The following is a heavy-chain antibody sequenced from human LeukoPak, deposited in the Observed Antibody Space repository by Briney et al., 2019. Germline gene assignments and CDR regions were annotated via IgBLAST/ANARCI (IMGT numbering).Heavy chain of an antibody. CDR3: ARDGKL. J-gene: IGHJ3*01. Sequence: GGSLRLSCAASGFTFSSYGMHWVRQAPGKGLEWVAVIYSGGSTYYADSVKGRFTISRDNSKNTLYLQMNSLRAEDTAVYYCARDGKLRGQGTMVTVSS. CDR1: GFTFSSYG. V-gene: IGHV3-53*01. D-gene: IGHD4-23*01. CDR2: IYSGGST.